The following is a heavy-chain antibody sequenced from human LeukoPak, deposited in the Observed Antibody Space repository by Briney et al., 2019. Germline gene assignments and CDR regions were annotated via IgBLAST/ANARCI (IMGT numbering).Heavy chain of an antibody. Sequence: ASVKVSCKASGYTFTGYYMHWVRQAPGQGLEWMGWMNPNSGNTGYAQKFQGRVTITRNTSISTAYMELSSLRSEDTAVYYCARGRYSSSWYVGYRSYYYYMDVWGKGTTVTVSS. J-gene: IGHJ6*03. D-gene: IGHD6-13*01. CDR1: GYTFTGYY. CDR3: ARGRYSSSWYVGYRSYYYYMDV. CDR2: MNPNSGNT. V-gene: IGHV1-8*03.